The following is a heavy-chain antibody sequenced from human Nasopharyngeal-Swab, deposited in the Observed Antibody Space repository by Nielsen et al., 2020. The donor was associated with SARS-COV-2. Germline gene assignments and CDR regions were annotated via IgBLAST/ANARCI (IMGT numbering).Heavy chain of an antibody. CDR2: IYYTGNT. Sequence: SETLSLTCTVSGGSISSSTYYWGWIRQPPGKGLEWIGNIYYTGNTFYNPSLKSRVTISVDTSKNQFSLKLRSVTAADTAVYYCARDASPGSDWFPKYYYYGMDVWGQGTTVTVSS. CDR1: GGSISSSTYY. J-gene: IGHJ6*02. D-gene: IGHD3-9*01. CDR3: ARDASPGSDWFPKYYYYGMDV. V-gene: IGHV4-39*02.